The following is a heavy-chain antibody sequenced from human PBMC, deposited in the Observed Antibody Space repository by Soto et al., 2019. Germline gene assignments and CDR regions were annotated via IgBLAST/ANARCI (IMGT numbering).Heavy chain of an antibody. J-gene: IGHJ3*02. CDR2: IIPIFGTA. CDR1: GGTFSSYA. V-gene: IGHV1-69*13. Sequence: ASVKVSCKASGGTFSSYAISWVRQAPGQGLEWMGGIIPIFGTANYAQKFQGRVTITADESTSTACMELSSLRSEDTAVYYCARGYNWNDWVRHDAFDIWGQGTMVTVSS. D-gene: IGHD1-20*01. CDR3: ARGYNWNDWVRHDAFDI.